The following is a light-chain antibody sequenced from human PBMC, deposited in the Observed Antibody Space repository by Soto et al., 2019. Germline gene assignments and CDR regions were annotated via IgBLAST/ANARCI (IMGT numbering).Light chain of an antibody. CDR2: GAS. J-gene: IGKJ5*01. CDR3: QQYGSPPPIT. CDR1: QSVSRSY. V-gene: IGKV3-20*01. Sequence: EVVLTQSLGTLSLSPGERATLSCRASQSVSRSYLAWYQQKPGQAPRLLISGASSRATGIPDRFSGSGSGTDFTLTISRLEPEDFAVYYCQQYGSPPPITFGQGTRLEMK.